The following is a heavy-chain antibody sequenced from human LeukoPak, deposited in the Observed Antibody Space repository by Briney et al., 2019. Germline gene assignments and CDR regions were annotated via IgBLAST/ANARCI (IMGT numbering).Heavy chain of an antibody. Sequence: GGSLRLSCAASGFTFSSYAMSWVRQAPGKGLEWVSAISGSGGSTYYADSVKGRFTISRDNSKNTLYLQMNSLRAEDTAVYYCAKEKGEVKRLKMGFDYWGQGTLVTVSS. CDR1: GFTFSSYA. CDR2: ISGSGGST. J-gene: IGHJ4*02. D-gene: IGHD5-12*01. V-gene: IGHV3-23*01. CDR3: AKEKGEVKRLKMGFDY.